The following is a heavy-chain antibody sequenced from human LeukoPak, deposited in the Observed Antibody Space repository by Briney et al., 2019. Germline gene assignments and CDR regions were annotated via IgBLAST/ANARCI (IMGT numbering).Heavy chain of an antibody. CDR2: IYHSGST. CDR3: ARAVTNIDY. CDR1: GYSISSGYY. J-gene: IGHJ4*02. Sequence: PSETLSLTCAVSGYSISSGYYWGWIRPPPGKGLEWIGSIYHSGSTYYNPSLKSRVTISVDTSKSQFSLKLSSVTAADTAVYYCARAVTNIDYWGQGTLVAVSS. V-gene: IGHV4-38-2*01. D-gene: IGHD4-17*01.